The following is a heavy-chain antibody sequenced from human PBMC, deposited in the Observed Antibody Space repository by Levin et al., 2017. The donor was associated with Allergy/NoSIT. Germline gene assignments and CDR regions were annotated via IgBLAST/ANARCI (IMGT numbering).Heavy chain of an antibody. CDR2: INWNGGST. J-gene: IGHJ3*02. CDR3: ARHRFTMNIHDGFDI. D-gene: IGHD2/OR15-2a*01. V-gene: IGHV3-20*01. Sequence: GESLKISCAASGFTFDYYGMSWVRQAPGKGLEWVSGINWNGGSTGYADSVKGRLTISRDNAKNSLYLQMNSLRAEDTALYHCARHRFTMNIHDGFDIWGQGTMVIVSS. CDR1: GFTFDYYG.